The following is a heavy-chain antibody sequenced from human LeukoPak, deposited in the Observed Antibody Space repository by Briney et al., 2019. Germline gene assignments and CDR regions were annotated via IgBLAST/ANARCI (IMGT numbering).Heavy chain of an antibody. J-gene: IGHJ4*02. CDR1: GFTFNTYA. CDR3: ARAVPPGLYFDY. Sequence: GGSLRLSCVASGFTFNTYAMSWVRQAPGRGLERVSAISNSGGSTFYADSVKGRFTISRDNSQNTLFLQMKSLRAEDTAVYYCARAVPPGLYFDYWGQGTLVTVSS. CDR2: ISNSGGST. D-gene: IGHD2-2*01. V-gene: IGHV3-23*01.